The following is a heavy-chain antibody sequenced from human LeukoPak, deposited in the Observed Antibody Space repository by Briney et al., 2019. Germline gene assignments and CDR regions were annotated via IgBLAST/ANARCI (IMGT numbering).Heavy chain of an antibody. CDR1: GLTFSNYA. Sequence: QPGGSLRLSCAVSGLTFSNYAMTWVRQAPGKGLEWVSSISGSGGNTYYADSVKGRFAISRDNSKNTVYLQMNSLRAEDTAVYYCARAFRDSYGYEAQLDYWGQGTLVTVSS. J-gene: IGHJ4*02. V-gene: IGHV3-23*01. D-gene: IGHD5-18*01. CDR3: ARAFRDSYGYEAQLDY. CDR2: ISGSGGNT.